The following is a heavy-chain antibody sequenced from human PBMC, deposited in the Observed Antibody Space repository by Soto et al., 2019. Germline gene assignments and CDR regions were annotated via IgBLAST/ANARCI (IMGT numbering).Heavy chain of an antibody. CDR1: GGCMSSYY. V-gene: IGHV4-59*08. J-gene: IGHJ5*02. CDR3: ARHLGYDISGYYRNYIDP. CDR2: IYYSGST. D-gene: IGHD3-22*01. Sequence: SETLSLTCTVSGGCMSSYYWSWIRQPRGKGLEWVGYIYYSGSTNYNASLKSRVTISVDTSKNQFSVKLSAVTAADTAVYYCARHLGYDISGYYRNYIDPWGQGTLVTVFS.